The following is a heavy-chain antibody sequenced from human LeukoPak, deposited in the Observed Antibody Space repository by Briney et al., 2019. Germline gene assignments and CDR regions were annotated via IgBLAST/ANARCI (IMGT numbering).Heavy chain of an antibody. CDR2: TYTSGST. V-gene: IGHV4-4*07. J-gene: IGHJ3*02. D-gene: IGHD3-3*01. CDR3: ARDFGITIFGVTPDAFDI. CDR1: GGSISSYY. Sequence: SETLSLTCTVSGGSISSYYWSWIRQPAGKGLEWIGRTYTSGSTNYNPSLKSRVTMSVDTSKNQFSLKLSSVTAADTAVYYCARDFGITIFGVTPDAFDIWDQGTMVTVSS.